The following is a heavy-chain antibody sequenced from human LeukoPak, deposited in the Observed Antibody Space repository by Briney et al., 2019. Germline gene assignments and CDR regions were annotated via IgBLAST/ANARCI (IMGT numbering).Heavy chain of an antibody. CDR2: ISSSSYI. CDR1: GFTFSSYI. Sequence: GGSLRLSCAASGFTFSSYIMNWVRQAPGKGLEWVSSISSSSYIYYADSVKGRFTISRDNAKNSLYLQMNSLRAEDTAVYYCARDRYYGDYPELVDYWGQGTLVTVSS. D-gene: IGHD4-17*01. CDR3: ARDRYYGDYPELVDY. V-gene: IGHV3-21*01. J-gene: IGHJ4*02.